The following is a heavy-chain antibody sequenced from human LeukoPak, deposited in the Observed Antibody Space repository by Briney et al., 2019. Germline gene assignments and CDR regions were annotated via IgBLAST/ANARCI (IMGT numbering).Heavy chain of an antibody. CDR2: INHSGST. CDR1: GGSFSGYY. CDR3: ARGGRYCSSTSCYKRKDFDY. Sequence: SETLSLTCAVYGGSFSGYYWSWIRQPPGKGLEWIGEINHSGSTNYNPSLKSRVTISVGTSKNQFSLKLSSVTAADTAVYYCARGGRYCSSTSCYKRKDFDYWGQGTLVTVSS. J-gene: IGHJ4*02. V-gene: IGHV4-34*01. D-gene: IGHD2-2*02.